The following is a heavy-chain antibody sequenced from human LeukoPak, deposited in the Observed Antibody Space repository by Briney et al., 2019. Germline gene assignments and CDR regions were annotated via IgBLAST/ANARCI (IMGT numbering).Heavy chain of an antibody. Sequence: PGGSLRLSCAASGFTFSSYGMSWVRQAPGKGLEWVSAISGSGGSTYYAGSVKGRFTISRDNSKNTLYLQMNSLRAEDTAVYYCAKGLVGAISAYYFDYWGQGTLVTVSS. J-gene: IGHJ4*02. D-gene: IGHD1-26*01. V-gene: IGHV3-23*01. CDR3: AKGLVGAISAYYFDY. CDR2: ISGSGGST. CDR1: GFTFSSYG.